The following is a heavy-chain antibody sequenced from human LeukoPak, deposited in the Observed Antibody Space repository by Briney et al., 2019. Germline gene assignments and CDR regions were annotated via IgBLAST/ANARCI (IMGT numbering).Heavy chain of an antibody. Sequence: ASVKVSCKASGYTFTSYGIGWVRQAPGQSLEWMGWINGGNGNTKYSEKFQGRVTIIRDTSASTAYMELSSLRSEDTAVYYCARVPLHDDSGHYYPHWGQGTLVTVSS. V-gene: IGHV1-3*01. CDR3: ARVPLHDDSGHYYPH. CDR2: INGGNGNT. CDR1: GYTFTSYG. D-gene: IGHD3-22*01. J-gene: IGHJ1*01.